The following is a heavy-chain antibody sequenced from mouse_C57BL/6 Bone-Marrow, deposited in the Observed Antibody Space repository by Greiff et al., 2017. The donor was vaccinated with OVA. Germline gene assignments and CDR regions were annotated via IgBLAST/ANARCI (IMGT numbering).Heavy chain of an antibody. D-gene: IGHD2-5*01. J-gene: IGHJ2*01. CDR2: IDPNRGGT. CDR1: GYTFTSYW. CDR3: VQVKDAYYSNYVNY. V-gene: IGHV1-72*01. Sequence: QVQLQQPGAELVKPGASVKLSCKASGYTFTSYWMHWVKQRPGRGLEWIGRIDPNRGGTKYNEKFKSKATMTVDKPSSTAYMQLSSLTSEDSAVYYCVQVKDAYYSNYVNYWGQGTTLTVSS.